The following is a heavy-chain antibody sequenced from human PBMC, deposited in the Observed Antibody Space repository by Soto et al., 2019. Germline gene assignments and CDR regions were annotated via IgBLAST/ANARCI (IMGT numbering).Heavy chain of an antibody. D-gene: IGHD3-22*01. CDR3: ASSQYYYDISGYKAPGWFDP. CDR1: GFTFSSYS. V-gene: IGHV3-48*01. J-gene: IGHJ5*02. Sequence: GGSLRLSCAASGFTFSSYSMNWVRQAPGKGLEWVSYISSSSSTIYYEDSVKGRFTISGDNAKNTLYLQMNSLRAVAPATYYWASSQYYYDISGYKAPGWFDPWGQGTQVTVSS. CDR2: ISSSSSTI.